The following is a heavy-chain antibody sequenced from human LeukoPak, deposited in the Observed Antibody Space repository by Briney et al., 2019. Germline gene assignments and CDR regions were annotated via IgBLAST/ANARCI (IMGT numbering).Heavy chain of an antibody. Sequence: PGGSLRLSCAASGFTFSSYSMNWVRQAPGKGLEWVSSISSSSSYIYYADSVKGRFTISRDDPHNTLYLQMNSLRAEDTAVYFCARGGVDYYGSGTYYLMYYFDYWGQGALVTVSP. V-gene: IGHV3-21*04. D-gene: IGHD3-10*01. CDR3: ARGGVDYYGSGTYYLMYYFDY. CDR1: GFTFSSYS. CDR2: ISSSSSYI. J-gene: IGHJ4*02.